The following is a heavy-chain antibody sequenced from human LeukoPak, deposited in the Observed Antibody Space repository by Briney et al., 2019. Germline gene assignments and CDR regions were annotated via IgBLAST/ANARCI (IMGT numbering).Heavy chain of an antibody. CDR2: IYPGDSDT. CDR1: GYSFTSYW. CDR3: AIPYYGSGSSYYYYGMDV. V-gene: IGHV5-51*01. Sequence: GESLKISCKGSGYSFTSYWIGWVRQMPGKGLDWMGIIYPGDSDTRYSPSFQGQVTISADKSISTAYLQWSSLKASDTAKYYCAIPYYGSGSSYYYYGMDVWGQGTTVTVSS. J-gene: IGHJ6*02. D-gene: IGHD3-10*01.